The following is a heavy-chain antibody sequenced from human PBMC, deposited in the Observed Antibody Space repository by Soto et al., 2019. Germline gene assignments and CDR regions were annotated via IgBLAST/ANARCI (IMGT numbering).Heavy chain of an antibody. D-gene: IGHD5-18*01. CDR3: ARGAGFSYASTWFDI. CDR1: GASVSSGTYY. Sequence: PSETLSLTCTVFGASVSSGTYYWSWIRQAPGKGLEWVGHIYYTGSTNHNPSLNNRVTISVDTSKNHFSLQLTSVTAADTAVYYCARGAGFSYASTWFDIWGQGTLVTVS. V-gene: IGHV4-61*03. J-gene: IGHJ5*02. CDR2: IYYTGST.